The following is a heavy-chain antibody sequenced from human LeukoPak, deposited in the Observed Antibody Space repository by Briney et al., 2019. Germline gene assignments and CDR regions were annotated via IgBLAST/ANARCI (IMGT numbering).Heavy chain of an antibody. CDR1: GYSISSGYY. V-gene: IGHV4-38-2*02. CDR2: MYYSGST. CDR3: AREGVAVAGTWFDP. J-gene: IGHJ5*02. D-gene: IGHD6-19*01. Sequence: PSETLSLTCSVSGYSISSGYYWGWIRQPPGKGLEWIGSMYYSGSTYYNPSLKSRVTISEHTSKNQFSLKLSSVTAADTAVYYCAREGVAVAGTWFDPWGQGTLVTVSS.